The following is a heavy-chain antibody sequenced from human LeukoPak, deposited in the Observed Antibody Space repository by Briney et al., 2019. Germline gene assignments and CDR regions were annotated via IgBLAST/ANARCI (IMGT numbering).Heavy chain of an antibody. J-gene: IGHJ4*02. CDR1: GYTFTSYG. D-gene: IGHD6-6*01. CDR2: ISAYNGNT. V-gene: IGHV1-18*01. Sequence: ASVKVSCKASGYTFTSYGISWVRQAPGQGLEWMGWISAYNGNTNYAQKLQGRVTMTTDTSTSTAYMEPRSLRSDDTAVYYCARLSSSGYYFDYWGQGTLVTVSS. CDR3: ARLSSSGYYFDY.